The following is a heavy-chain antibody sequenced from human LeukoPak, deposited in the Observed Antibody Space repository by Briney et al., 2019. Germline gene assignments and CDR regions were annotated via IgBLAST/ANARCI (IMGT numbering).Heavy chain of an antibody. J-gene: IGHJ4*02. D-gene: IGHD3-10*01. CDR2: INPSDGKT. CDR3: GKDGGSFSADY. V-gene: IGHV1-46*01. Sequence: ASVKVSCKASGYTFTTYKMHWVRQAPGQGLEWVGIINPSDGKTRNAQKFQGRVTMTRDTYTSTVYMELSSLRSEDTAVYYCGKDGGSFSADYWGQGTLVTVSS. CDR1: GYTFTTYK.